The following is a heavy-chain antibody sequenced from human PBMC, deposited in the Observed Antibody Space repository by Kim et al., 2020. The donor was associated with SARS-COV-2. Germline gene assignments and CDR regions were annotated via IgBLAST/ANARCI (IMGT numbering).Heavy chain of an antibody. Sequence: YYNPPPKSRVTISVDTPKTQFSLKLFSVTAADTAVYYCARHLRSSSLFDPWGQGTLVTVCS. V-gene: IGHV4-39*01. CDR3: ARHLRSSSLFDP. J-gene: IGHJ5*02. D-gene: IGHD6-13*01.